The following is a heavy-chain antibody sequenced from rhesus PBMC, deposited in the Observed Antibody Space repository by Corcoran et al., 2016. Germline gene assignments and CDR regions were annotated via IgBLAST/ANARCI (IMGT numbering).Heavy chain of an antibody. CDR3: TRDLRIAAGLSGLDS. CDR1: GFTFSSYE. J-gene: IGHJ6*01. D-gene: IGHD6-13*01. CDR2: ISESGGTI. V-gene: IGHV3-100*02. Sequence: DVQLVESGGGLVKPGGSLRLSCVASGFTFSSYEMHWFRQAPGKGLEWVSVISESGGTIYYADSVKGRCTSSRDNAKNSLFLQMNSLRAEDTAVYYCTRDLRIAAGLSGLDSWGQGVVVTVSS.